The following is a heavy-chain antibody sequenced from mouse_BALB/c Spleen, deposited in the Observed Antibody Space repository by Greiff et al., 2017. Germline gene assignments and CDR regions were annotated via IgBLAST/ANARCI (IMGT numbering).Heavy chain of an antibody. CDR1: GFTFSSYG. V-gene: IGHV5-6-3*01. J-gene: IGHJ1*01. Sequence: EVQLVESGGGLVQPGGSLKLSCAASGFTFSSYGMSWVRQTPDKRLELVATINSNGGSTYYPDSVKGRFTISRDNAKNTLYLQMSSLKSEDTAMYYCARGDGYSNWYFDVWGAGTTVTVSS. D-gene: IGHD2-3*01. CDR3: ARGDGYSNWYFDV. CDR2: INSNGGST.